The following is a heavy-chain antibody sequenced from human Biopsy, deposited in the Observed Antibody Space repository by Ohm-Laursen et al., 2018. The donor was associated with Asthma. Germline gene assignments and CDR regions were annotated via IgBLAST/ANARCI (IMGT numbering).Heavy chain of an antibody. Sequence: SLRLSCTASGFTFSSSAMSWDRQAPGKGLERVSAITGSGGTTYYADSVRGRFTISRDNSKSTLFLQMDSLSAEDTAVYYCAKDFRGIAVAGDRGFDYWGQGNLVIVSS. V-gene: IGHV3-23*01. CDR2: ITGSGGTT. D-gene: IGHD6-19*01. CDR3: AKDFRGIAVAGDRGFDY. J-gene: IGHJ4*02. CDR1: GFTFSSSA.